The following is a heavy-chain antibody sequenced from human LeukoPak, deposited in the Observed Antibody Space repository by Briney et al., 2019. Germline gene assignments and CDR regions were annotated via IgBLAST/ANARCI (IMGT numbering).Heavy chain of an antibody. CDR3: AKVKVMSDYYYDSSGYSYFDY. CDR2: ISGSGGST. D-gene: IGHD3-22*01. J-gene: IGHJ4*02. CDR1: GFTFSSYA. Sequence: GGSLRLSCAASGFTFSSYAMSWVRQAPGKGLEWVSAISGSGGSTHYADSVKGRFTISRDNSKNTLYLQMNSLRAEDTAVYYCAKVKVMSDYYYDSSGYSYFDYWGQGTLVTVSS. V-gene: IGHV3-23*01.